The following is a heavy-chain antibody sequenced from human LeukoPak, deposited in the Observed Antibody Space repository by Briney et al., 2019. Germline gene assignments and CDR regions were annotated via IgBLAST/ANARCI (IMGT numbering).Heavy chain of an antibody. V-gene: IGHV3-30*02. CDR2: IRSHGNDK. CDR1: GFSFRSYG. CDR3: TKEGAGGTGYAFDI. J-gene: IGHJ3*02. Sequence: PGGSLTLSCAASGFSFRSYGMHWVRQAPGKGLEWVSFIRSHGNDKYYADSVKGRFTISRDNSKNTVYLQMNSLRAEDTALYYCTKEGAGGTGYAFDIWGQGTMVTVSS. D-gene: IGHD3-10*01.